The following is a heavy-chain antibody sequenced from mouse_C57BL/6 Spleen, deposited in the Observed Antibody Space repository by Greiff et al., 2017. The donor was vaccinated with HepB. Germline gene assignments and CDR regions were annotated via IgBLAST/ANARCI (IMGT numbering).Heavy chain of an antibody. V-gene: IGHV1-72*01. CDR1: GYTFTSYW. CDR2: IDPNSGGT. Sequence: QVQLQQPGAELVKPGASVKLSCKASGYTFTSYWMHWVKQRPGRGLEWIGRIDPNSGGTKYNEKFKSKATLTVDKPSSTAYMQLSSLTSEDSAVYYGARRGYYYGSSFDWYFDVWGTGTTVTVSS. J-gene: IGHJ1*03. CDR3: ARRGYYYGSSFDWYFDV. D-gene: IGHD1-1*01.